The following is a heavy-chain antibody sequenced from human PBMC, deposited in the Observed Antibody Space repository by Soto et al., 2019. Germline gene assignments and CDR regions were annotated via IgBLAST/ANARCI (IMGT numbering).Heavy chain of an antibody. D-gene: IGHD2-15*01. J-gene: IGHJ4*02. CDR2: ISAYNGNT. Sequence: QVQLVQSGAEVKKPGASVKVSCKASGYTFTNFGISWVRQAPGQGLEWMGWISAYNGNTNYAQKFQGRVTMTTDTSTGPAYMEVRSLRFDDTAVYYCARGWTPIDYWGQGTLVTVSS. CDR1: GYTFTNFG. CDR3: ARGWTPIDY. V-gene: IGHV1-18*01.